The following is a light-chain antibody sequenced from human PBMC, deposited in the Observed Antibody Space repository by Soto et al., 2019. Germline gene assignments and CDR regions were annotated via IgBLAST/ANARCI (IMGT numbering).Light chain of an antibody. CDR1: SSDIGSYNH. Sequence: QSALTQPASVSGSPGQSITISCIGTSSDIGSYNHVAWYQQFPGKSPKLTIYEVSSRPSGVSSRFSGSKSGNTASLTISGLQAEDEADYYCTSYTTSNTPYVFGSGTKVTVL. CDR3: TSYTTSNTPYV. J-gene: IGLJ1*01. V-gene: IGLV2-14*01. CDR2: EVS.